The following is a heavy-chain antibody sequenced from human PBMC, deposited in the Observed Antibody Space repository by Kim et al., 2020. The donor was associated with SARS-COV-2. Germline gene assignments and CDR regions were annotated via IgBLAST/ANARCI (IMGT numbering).Heavy chain of an antibody. D-gene: IGHD3-16*01. V-gene: IGHV3-64*01. CDR2: ST. J-gene: IGHJ3*02. Sequence: STYYANSGKGRFTISRDNSKNMLYLQMGSLRADDMAVYFCARVGDQDAFDIWGQGTMVTVSS. CDR3: ARVGDQDAFDI.